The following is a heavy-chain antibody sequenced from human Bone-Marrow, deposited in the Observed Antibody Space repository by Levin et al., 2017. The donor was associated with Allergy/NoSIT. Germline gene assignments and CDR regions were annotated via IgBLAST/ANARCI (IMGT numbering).Heavy chain of an antibody. CDR3: AKASNLRGSIAAADY. J-gene: IGHJ4*02. D-gene: IGHD6-13*01. CDR1: GFTFSIYS. Sequence: GGSLRLSCTVSGFTFSIYSINWVRQAPGKGLEWVSSISSSGSDMYYVDSVRGRFTISRDNAKNSLTLQMNSLRAEDTALYYCAKASNLRGSIAAADYWGQGTLVTVSS. CDR2: ISSSGSDM. V-gene: IGHV3-21*04.